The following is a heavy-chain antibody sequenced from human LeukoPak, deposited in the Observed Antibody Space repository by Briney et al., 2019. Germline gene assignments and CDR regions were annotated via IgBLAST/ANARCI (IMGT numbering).Heavy chain of an antibody. Sequence: GGSLRLSCAASGFTFDDYAMHWVRQAPGKGLEWVSGISWNSGSIGYADSVKGRFTISRDNAKNSLYLQMNSLRAEDTALYYCAKAGSSERDFDYWGQGTLVTVSS. D-gene: IGHD6-6*01. J-gene: IGHJ4*02. CDR3: AKAGSSERDFDY. CDR1: GFTFDDYA. V-gene: IGHV3-9*01. CDR2: ISWNSGSI.